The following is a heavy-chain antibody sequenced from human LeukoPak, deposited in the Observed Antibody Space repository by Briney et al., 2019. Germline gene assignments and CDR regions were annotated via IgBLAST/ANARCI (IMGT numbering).Heavy chain of an antibody. D-gene: IGHD6-13*01. CDR2: IIPILGIA. CDR1: GGTFSSYA. Sequence: SVKVSCKASGGTFSSYAISWVRQAPGQGLEWMGRIIPILGIANYAQKFQGRVTITADKSTGTAYMELSSLRSEDTAVYYCARGGVYSSSWYEYFQHWGQGTLVTVSS. CDR3: ARGGVYSSSWYEYFQH. V-gene: IGHV1-69*04. J-gene: IGHJ1*01.